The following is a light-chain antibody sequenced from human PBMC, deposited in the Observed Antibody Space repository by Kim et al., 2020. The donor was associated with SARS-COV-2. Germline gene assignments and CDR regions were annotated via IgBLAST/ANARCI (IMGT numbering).Light chain of an antibody. V-gene: IGKV3-11*01. Sequence: VAPRERATLSRRASQSVSSYLAWYQPKPGQAPRLLIYDASNRATGIPARFSGSGSGTDFALTISSLEPEDFAVYYCQQRSNWPLTFGGGTKVDIK. J-gene: IGKJ4*01. CDR3: QQRSNWPLT. CDR1: QSVSSY. CDR2: DAS.